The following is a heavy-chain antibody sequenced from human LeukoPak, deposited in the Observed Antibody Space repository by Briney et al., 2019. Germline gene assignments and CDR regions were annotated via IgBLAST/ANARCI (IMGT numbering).Heavy chain of an antibody. J-gene: IGHJ4*02. V-gene: IGHV3-30*02. CDR2: IRYDGSNK. CDR1: GFTFINAW. Sequence: PGGSLRLSCAASGFTFINAWMAWVRQAPGKGLEWVAFIRYDGSNKYYADSVKGRFTISRDNSKNTLYLQMNSLRAEDTAVYYCAKDRVWFGELFGLFDYWGQGTLVTVSS. CDR3: AKDRVWFGELFGLFDY. D-gene: IGHD3-10*01.